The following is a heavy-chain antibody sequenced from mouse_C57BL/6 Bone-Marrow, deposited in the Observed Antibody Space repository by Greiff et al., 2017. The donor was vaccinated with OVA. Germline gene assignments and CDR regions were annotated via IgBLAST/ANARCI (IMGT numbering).Heavy chain of an antibody. J-gene: IGHJ3*01. Sequence: QVQLQQSGPGLVAPSQSLSITCTVSGFSLTSYGVSWVRQPPGKGLEWLGVIWGDGSTNYHSALISRLSISKDNSKSQVFLKLNSLQTDDTATYYCATGKIYYGYERGAWFAYWGQGTLVTVSA. CDR3: ATGKIYYGYERGAWFAY. CDR2: IWGDGST. D-gene: IGHD2-2*01. V-gene: IGHV2-3*01. CDR1: GFSLTSYG.